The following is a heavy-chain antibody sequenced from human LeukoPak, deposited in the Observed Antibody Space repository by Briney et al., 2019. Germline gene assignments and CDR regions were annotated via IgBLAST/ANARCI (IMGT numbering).Heavy chain of an antibody. CDR1: GFTFSDYS. J-gene: IGHJ4*02. CDR2: VNTVSSYI. CDR3: ARLRRNSDRSDFFYYYDH. Sequence: GGSLRLSCAAAGFTFSDYSMNWVRQAPGKGLEWVASVNTVSSYIYYADSMRGRFTISRDNAKNSLFLQMNSLRAEDTAVYYCARLRRNSDRSDFFYYYDHWGQGTLVTVSS. V-gene: IGHV3-21*01. D-gene: IGHD3-22*01.